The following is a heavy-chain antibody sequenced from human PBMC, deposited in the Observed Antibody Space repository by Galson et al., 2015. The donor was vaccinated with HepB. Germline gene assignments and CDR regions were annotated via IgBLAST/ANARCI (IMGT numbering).Heavy chain of an antibody. CDR3: ARGGGYCSTGMFSIFGY. Sequence: SLRLSCAASGFTFSNHAMNWVRQAPGKGLEWVSGISGSGGTTYYVDSVRGRFTISRYNSKNTLFLQMNSLRVEDTAAYYCARGGGYCSTGMFSIFGYWGQGVLITVSS. V-gene: IGHV3-23*01. J-gene: IGHJ4*02. CDR2: ISGSGGTT. CDR1: GFTFSNHA. D-gene: IGHD2-2*01.